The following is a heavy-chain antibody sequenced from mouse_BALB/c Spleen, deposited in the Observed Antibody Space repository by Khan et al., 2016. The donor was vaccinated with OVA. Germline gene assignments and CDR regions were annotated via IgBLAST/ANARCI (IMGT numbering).Heavy chain of an antibody. V-gene: IGHV2-6-4*01. J-gene: IGHJ4*01. CDR1: GFSLSRYN. CDR2: IWGGGGT. CDR3: ARAYYRYDGYYAMDY. Sequence: QVQLQQSGPGLVAPSQSLSITCTVSGFSLSRYNIHWVRQPPGKGLEWLGMIWGGGGTDYNSTLKSRLSISKDTSKSQVFLKMNSLQTDDTAMYYGARAYYRYDGYYAMDYWGQGTSVTVSS. D-gene: IGHD2-14*01.